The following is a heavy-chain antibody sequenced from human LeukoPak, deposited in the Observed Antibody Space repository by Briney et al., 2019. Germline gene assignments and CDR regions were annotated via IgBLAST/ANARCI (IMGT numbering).Heavy chain of an antibody. CDR2: ISSSSSSI. Sequence: GGSLRLSCAASGFTFSDYYMSWIRQAPGKGLEWVSYISSSSSSIYYADSVKGRFTISRDNAKNSLYLQMNSLRAEDSAVYYCARPLEAAAGVWYFDLWGRGTLVTVSS. CDR1: GFTFSDYY. V-gene: IGHV3-11*04. J-gene: IGHJ2*01. D-gene: IGHD6-13*01. CDR3: ARPLEAAAGVWYFDL.